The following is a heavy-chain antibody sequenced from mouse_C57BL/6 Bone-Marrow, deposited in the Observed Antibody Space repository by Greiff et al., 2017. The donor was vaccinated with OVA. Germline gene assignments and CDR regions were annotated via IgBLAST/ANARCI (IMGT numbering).Heavy chain of an antibody. J-gene: IGHJ4*01. D-gene: IGHD2-1*01. CDR3: AYGNYGYYAMDY. V-gene: IGHV1-81*01. CDR2: IYPRSGNT. Sequence: QVQLQQSGAELARPGASVKLSCKASGYTFTSYGISWVKQRTGQGLEWIGEIYPRSGNTYYNEKFKGKATLTADKSSSTAYMELRSLTSEDSAVYFCAYGNYGYYAMDYWGQGTSVTVSS. CDR1: GYTFTSYG.